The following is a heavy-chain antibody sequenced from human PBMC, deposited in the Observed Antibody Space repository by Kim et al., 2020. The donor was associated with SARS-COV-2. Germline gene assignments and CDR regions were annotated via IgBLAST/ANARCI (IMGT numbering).Heavy chain of an antibody. CDR1: GFTFDDYT. D-gene: IGHD3-3*01. Sequence: GGSLRLCCAASGFTFDDYTMHWVRQAPGKGLEWVSLISWDGGITYYADSVKGRFTISRDNSKNSLYLQMNSLRTEDTALYYCAKDIGIGYDFWTGLRGASYGMDVWGQGTTVTVSS. CDR3: AKDIGIGYDFWTGLRGASYGMDV. J-gene: IGHJ6*02. V-gene: IGHV3-43*01. CDR2: ISWDGGIT.